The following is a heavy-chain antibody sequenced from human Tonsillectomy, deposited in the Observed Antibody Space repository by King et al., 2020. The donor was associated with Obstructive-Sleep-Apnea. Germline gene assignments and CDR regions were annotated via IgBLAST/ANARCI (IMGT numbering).Heavy chain of an antibody. V-gene: IGHV3-48*04. CDR3: AREGDIAAPFDY. J-gene: IGHJ4*02. CDR1: GFSFSSYS. Sequence: VQLVESGGGLVQPGGSLRLSCAASGFSFSSYSINWVRQAPGKGLEWISYISSSGGTTYYSDSVKGRFTISRDNTENSLFLHMNSLRAEDTAVYYCAREGDIAAPFDYWDQGTLVTVSS. D-gene: IGHD2-15*01. CDR2: ISSSGGTT.